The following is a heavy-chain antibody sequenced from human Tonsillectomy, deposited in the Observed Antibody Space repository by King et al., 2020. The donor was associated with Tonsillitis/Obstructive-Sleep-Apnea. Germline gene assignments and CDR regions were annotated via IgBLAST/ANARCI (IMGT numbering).Heavy chain of an antibody. D-gene: IGHD4-17*01. J-gene: IGHJ4*02. Sequence: VQLVQSGGGVVQPGRSLRLSCAASGFTFSSYAMHWVRQAPGKGLEWVAVISYDGSNKYYADSVKGRFTISRDNSKNTLYLQMNSLRAEDTAVYYCARDPVHSIYGDYGVDYFDYWGQGTLVTVSS. CDR3: ARDPVHSIYGDYGVDYFDY. CDR2: ISYDGSNK. CDR1: GFTFSSYA. V-gene: IGHV3-30*01.